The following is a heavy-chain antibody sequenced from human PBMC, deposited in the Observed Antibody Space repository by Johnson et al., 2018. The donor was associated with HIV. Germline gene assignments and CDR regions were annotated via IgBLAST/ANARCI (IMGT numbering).Heavy chain of an antibody. Sequence: VQLVESGGGVVQPGGSLRLSCAASGFTVSSDYMSWVRQAPGKGLEWVSVIYTGGTTYYADSVKGRFIISRDKSNNMLFLQMNSLLRTEDTAMYYCARVRAGAFDIWGQGTMVTVSS. J-gene: IGHJ3*02. CDR2: IYTGGTT. CDR3: ARVRAGAFDI. V-gene: IGHV3-66*02. CDR1: GFTVSSDY. D-gene: IGHD3-10*01.